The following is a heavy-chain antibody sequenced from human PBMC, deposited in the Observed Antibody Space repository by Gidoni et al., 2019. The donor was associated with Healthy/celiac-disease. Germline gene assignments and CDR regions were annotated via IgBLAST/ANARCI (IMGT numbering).Heavy chain of an antibody. J-gene: IGHJ4*02. Sequence: RFNISRDNSKNTLYLQMNSLRAEDTAVYYCADESKSTGTFSFDYWGQGTLVTVSS. CDR3: ADESKSTGTFSFDY. V-gene: IGHV3-23*01. D-gene: IGHD4-17*01.